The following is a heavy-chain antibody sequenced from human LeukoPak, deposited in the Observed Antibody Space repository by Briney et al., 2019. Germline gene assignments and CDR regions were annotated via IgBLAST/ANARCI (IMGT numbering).Heavy chain of an antibody. CDR3: ARDPRRYCTNGVCYPFDY. V-gene: IGHV3-21*01. CDR1: GFTFSSYS. Sequence: GGSLRLSCAASGFTFSSYSMNWVRQAPGKGLEWVSSISSSSSYIYYADSVKGRFTISRDNAKNSLYLQMNSLRAEDTAVYYCARDPRRYCTNGVCYPFDYWGQGTPVTVSS. CDR2: ISSSSSYI. D-gene: IGHD2-8*01. J-gene: IGHJ4*02.